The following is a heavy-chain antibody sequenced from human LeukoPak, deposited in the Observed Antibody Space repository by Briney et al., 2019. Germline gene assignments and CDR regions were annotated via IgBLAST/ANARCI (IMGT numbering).Heavy chain of an antibody. Sequence: GGSLRLSCAASGFTVSYNYMTWVRQAPGKGLEWVSVIYSGGNTYYADSVKGRFTISRDNAKNSLYLQMNSLRAEDTAVYYCARDRSGWYELAYWGQGTLVTVSS. CDR2: IYSGGNT. J-gene: IGHJ4*02. D-gene: IGHD6-19*01. CDR3: ARDRSGWYELAY. V-gene: IGHV3-53*01. CDR1: GFTVSYNY.